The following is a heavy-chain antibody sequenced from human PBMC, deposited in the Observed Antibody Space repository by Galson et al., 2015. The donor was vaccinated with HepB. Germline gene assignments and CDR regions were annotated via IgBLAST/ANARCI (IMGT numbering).Heavy chain of an antibody. V-gene: IGHV1-2*06. J-gene: IGHJ4*02. CDR1: GYTFTGYY. Sequence: SVKVSCKASGYTFTGYYMHWVRQAPGQGLEWIGRINPNSGGTNYAQKFQGRVTMTRDTSISTAYMELSRLRSDDTAAYYCATPTPGYCSGGSCYLGWGQGTLVTVSS. CDR3: ATPTPGYCSGGSCYLG. D-gene: IGHD2-15*01. CDR2: INPNSGGT.